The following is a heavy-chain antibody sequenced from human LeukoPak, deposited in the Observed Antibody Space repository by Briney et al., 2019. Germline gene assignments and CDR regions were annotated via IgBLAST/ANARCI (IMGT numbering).Heavy chain of an antibody. D-gene: IGHD3-16*01. CDR1: GFTFYDYA. CDR3: EKDSDMITFGGTDS. CDR2: ISGDGGST. Sequence: GGSLRLSCAASGFTFYDYAIHWVRQGPGKGLEWSALISGDGGSTYYADSVKRRFTISSDNSKHSLFLQMNSLRREDVALYYCEKDSDMITFGGTDSWGQGPLVTVSS. J-gene: IGHJ4*02. V-gene: IGHV3-43*02.